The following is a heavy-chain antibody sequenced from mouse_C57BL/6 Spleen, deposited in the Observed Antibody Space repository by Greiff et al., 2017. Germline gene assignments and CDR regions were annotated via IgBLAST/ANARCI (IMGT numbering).Heavy chain of an antibody. CDR3: AGSPYASEYFDV. Sequence: EVQLQQSGAELVKPGASVKLSCTASGFNIKDYYMHWVKQRTEQGLEWGGRIDPEDGETKYAPKFQGKATITADTSSNTAYLQLSSLTSEDTAVYYGAGSPYASEYFDVWGTGTTVTVAS. CDR1: GFNIKDYY. CDR2: IDPEDGET. V-gene: IGHV14-2*01. J-gene: IGHJ1*03. D-gene: IGHD2-12*01.